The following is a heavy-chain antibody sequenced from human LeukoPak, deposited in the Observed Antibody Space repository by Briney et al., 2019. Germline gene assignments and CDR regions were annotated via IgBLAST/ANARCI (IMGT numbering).Heavy chain of an antibody. J-gene: IGHJ4*02. V-gene: IGHV3-48*01. Sequence: PPGGSLRLSCAASGFTFNTYIMNWVRQAPGKGLEWVAYISSSSTTIYYADSVKGRFTISRDNAKNSLFLQMNSLRAEDTAVYYCATYSTSTAFDYWGQGTLVTVSS. CDR3: ATYSTSTAFDY. CDR2: ISSSSTTI. CDR1: GFTFNTYI. D-gene: IGHD6-6*01.